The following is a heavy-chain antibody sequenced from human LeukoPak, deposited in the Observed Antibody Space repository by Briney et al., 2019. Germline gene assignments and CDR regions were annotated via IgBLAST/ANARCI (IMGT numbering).Heavy chain of an antibody. Sequence: PSQTLSLTCAVSGGSISSGGYSWSWIRQPPGKGLEWIGYIYYSGSTYYNPSLKSRVTISVDTSKNQFSLKLSSVTAADTAVYYCARAYYYDSSPFDYWGQGTLVTVSS. CDR3: ARAYYYDSSPFDY. J-gene: IGHJ4*02. CDR1: GGSISSGGYS. V-gene: IGHV4-30-4*01. CDR2: IYYSGST. D-gene: IGHD3-22*01.